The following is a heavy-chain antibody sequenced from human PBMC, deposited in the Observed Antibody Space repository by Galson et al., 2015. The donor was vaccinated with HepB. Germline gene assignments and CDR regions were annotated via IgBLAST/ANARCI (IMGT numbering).Heavy chain of an antibody. Sequence: SETLSLTCTVSGGSISSSSYYWGWIRQPPGKGLEWIGSIYYSGSTYYNPSLKSRVTIPVDTSKNQSSLKLSSVTAADTAVYYCARRTYNWNHKHWYFDLWGRGTLVTVSS. CDR2: IYYSGST. J-gene: IGHJ2*01. D-gene: IGHD1-14*01. V-gene: IGHV4-39*01. CDR1: GGSISSSSYY. CDR3: ARRTYNWNHKHWYFDL.